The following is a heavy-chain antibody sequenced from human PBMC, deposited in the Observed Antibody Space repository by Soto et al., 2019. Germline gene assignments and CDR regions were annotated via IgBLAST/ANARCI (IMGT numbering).Heavy chain of an antibody. Sequence: ASVKVSCKASGYTFTSYAMHWVRQAPGQRLEWMGWINAGNGNTKYSQKFQGRVTITRDTSASTAYMELSSLRSEDTAVYYCARGRITVVRGVIPFDYWGQGTLVTVSS. D-gene: IGHD3-10*01. J-gene: IGHJ4*02. CDR2: INAGNGNT. CDR1: GYTFTSYA. CDR3: ARGRITVVRGVIPFDY. V-gene: IGHV1-3*01.